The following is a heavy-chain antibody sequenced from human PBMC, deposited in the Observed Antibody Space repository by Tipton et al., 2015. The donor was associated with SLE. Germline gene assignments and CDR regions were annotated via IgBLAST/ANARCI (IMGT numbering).Heavy chain of an antibody. CDR2: IGPAGDT. CDR1: GFTFSSYD. J-gene: IGHJ3*02. V-gene: IGHV3-13*01. CDR3: AREGKSAFDI. Sequence: SLRLSCAASGFTFSSYDMHWVRQVTGKGLEWVSAIGPAGDTYYPGSVKGRFTISRENAKNYLYLQMNSLRAGDTAVYYCAREGKSAFDIWGQGTMVTVSS.